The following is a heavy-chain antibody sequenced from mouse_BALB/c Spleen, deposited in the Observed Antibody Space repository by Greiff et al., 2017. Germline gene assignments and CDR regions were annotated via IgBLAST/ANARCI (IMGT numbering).Heavy chain of an antibody. CDR1: GYTFTSYT. CDR2: INPSSGYT. Sequence: QVQLKQSAAELARPGASVKMSCKASGYTFTSYTMHWVKQRPGQGLEWIGYINPSSGYTEYNQKFKDKTTLTADKSSSTAYMQLSSLTSEDSAVYYCARGGLDWFAYWGQGTLVTVSA. J-gene: IGHJ3*01. CDR3: ARGGLDWFAY. D-gene: IGHD3-3*01. V-gene: IGHV1-4*02.